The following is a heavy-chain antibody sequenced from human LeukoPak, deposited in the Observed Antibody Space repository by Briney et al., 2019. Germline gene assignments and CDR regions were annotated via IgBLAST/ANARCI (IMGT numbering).Heavy chain of an antibody. CDR3: ARALYSSSSQDAFDI. J-gene: IGHJ3*02. D-gene: IGHD6-6*01. V-gene: IGHV3-74*01. CDR2: INTDGSST. Sequence: GGSLRLSCAASGFTFSSYWMHWVRQAPGKGLVWVSRINTDGSSTSYADSVKGRFTISRDNAKNTLYLQMNSLRAEDTAVYYCARALYSSSSQDAFDIWGQGTMVTVSS. CDR1: GFTFSSYW.